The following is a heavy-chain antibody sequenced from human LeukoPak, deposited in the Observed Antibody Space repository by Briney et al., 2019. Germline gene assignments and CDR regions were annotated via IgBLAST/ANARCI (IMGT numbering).Heavy chain of an antibody. CDR2: INTNTGSP. CDR3: ANFGSYYYDGSGYSSWDF. J-gene: IGHJ4*02. CDR1: GYTFNTYA. D-gene: IGHD3-22*01. V-gene: IGHV7-4-1*02. Sequence: ASVKVSCKASGYTFNTYAMHWVRQAPGQGLEWMGWINTNTGSPFYAQGFTGRFVFSLDTSVSTAYLQISSLKAEDTAVYYRANFGSYYYDGSGYSSWDFWGQGTLVTVSS.